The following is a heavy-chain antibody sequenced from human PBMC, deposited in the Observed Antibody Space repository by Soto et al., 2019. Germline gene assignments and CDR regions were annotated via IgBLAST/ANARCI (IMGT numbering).Heavy chain of an antibody. V-gene: IGHV1-69*01. CDR2: IIPIFGTA. D-gene: IGHD3-10*01. CDR3: ARARSITMVRGVMAYDY. Sequence: QVQLVQSGAEVKKPGSSVKVSCKASGGTFSSYAISWVRQAPGQGLEWMGGIIPIFGTANYAQKFQGRVTITADESTSTAYMELSSLISEDTAVYYCARARSITMVRGVMAYDYWGQGTLVTVSS. CDR1: GGTFSSYA. J-gene: IGHJ4*02.